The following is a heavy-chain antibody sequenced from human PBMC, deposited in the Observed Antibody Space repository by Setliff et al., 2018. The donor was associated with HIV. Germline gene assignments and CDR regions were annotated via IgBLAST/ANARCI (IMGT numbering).Heavy chain of an antibody. CDR2: IRGSGSST. V-gene: IGHV3-23*01. J-gene: IGHJ5*02. CDR3: AKSLGLLKEGFDP. Sequence: GGSLRLSCAASGFTFNTYAMNWVRQAPGKGLEWVSGIRGSGSSTYYADSVKGRFTISRDNSKNTLYLQMNRLRADDTAIYYCAKSLGLLKEGFDPWGRGTLVTVSS. D-gene: IGHD2-21*01. CDR1: GFTFNTYA.